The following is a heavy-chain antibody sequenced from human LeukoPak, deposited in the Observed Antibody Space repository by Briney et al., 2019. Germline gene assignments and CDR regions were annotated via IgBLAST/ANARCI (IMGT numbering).Heavy chain of an antibody. V-gene: IGHV3-30*02. Sequence: GGSLRLSCAASGFTFSSDGMHWVRQAPGKGLEWVAFIRYDGSNKYYADSVKGRFTISRDNSKNTLYLQMNSLRAEDTAVYYCAKKGRITMIVVVTDDAFDIWGQGTMVTVSS. D-gene: IGHD3-22*01. J-gene: IGHJ3*02. CDR1: GFTFSSDG. CDR2: IRYDGSNK. CDR3: AKKGRITMIVVVTDDAFDI.